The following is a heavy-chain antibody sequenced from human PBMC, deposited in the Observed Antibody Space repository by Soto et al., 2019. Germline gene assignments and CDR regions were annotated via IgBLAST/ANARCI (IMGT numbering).Heavy chain of an antibody. J-gene: IGHJ6*02. CDR1: GFTFSDFW. Sequence: PGGSLRLSCEASGFTFSDFWMSWVRQAPGKGLEWVANIRGDGSEKWYVDSVRGRFTISRDNAKNSVYLQMNSLRGEDTALYYCGRDEVRNGVGVWGQGTTVTVSS. CDR2: IRGDGSEK. CDR3: GRDEVRNGVGV. V-gene: IGHV3-7*01.